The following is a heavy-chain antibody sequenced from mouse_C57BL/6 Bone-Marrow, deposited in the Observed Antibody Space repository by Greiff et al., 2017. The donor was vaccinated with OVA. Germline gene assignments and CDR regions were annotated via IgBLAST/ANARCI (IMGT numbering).Heavy chain of an antibody. CDR1: GYTFTSYW. Sequence: QVQPQQPGAELVRPGTSVKLSCKASGYTFTSYWMHWVKQRPGQGLEWIGVIDPSDSYTNYNQKFKGKATLTVDTSSSTAYMQLSSLTSEDSAVYYCARERDYGSSYGGKAYWGQGTLVTVSA. CDR2: IDPSDSYT. CDR3: ARERDYGSSYGGKAY. J-gene: IGHJ3*01. V-gene: IGHV1-59*01. D-gene: IGHD1-1*01.